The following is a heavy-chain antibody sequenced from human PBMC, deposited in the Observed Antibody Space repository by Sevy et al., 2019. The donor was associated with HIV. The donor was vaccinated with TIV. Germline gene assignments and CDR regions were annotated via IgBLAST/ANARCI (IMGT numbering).Heavy chain of an antibody. J-gene: IGHJ3*01. CDR3: ARGDAAYYGRWDIFDF. V-gene: IGHV3-53*01. CDR2: IHNDGTT. D-gene: IGHD3-10*01. CDR1: GFRVSNNY. Sequence: GGSLRLSCVVSGFRVSNNYLSWVRHAPGKGLEWVSVIHNDGTTIYADSAKGRFTVSRDNSQNKVFLQMSGLRVDDTAVYDCARGDAAYYGRWDIFDFWGRGTMVTVSS.